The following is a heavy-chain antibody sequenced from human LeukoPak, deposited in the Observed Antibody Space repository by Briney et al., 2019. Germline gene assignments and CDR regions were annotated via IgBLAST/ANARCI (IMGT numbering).Heavy chain of an antibody. Sequence: SETLSLTCTVSGGSISSGNYYWSWIRQHPGKGLEWIGYIYYSGSTYYNASPKSRVTISVDTSKNQFSLKLSSVTAADTAVYYCARVVVVPGATGWVDPWGQGTLVTVSS. CDR3: ARVVVVPGATGWVDP. CDR1: GGSISSGNYY. D-gene: IGHD2-2*01. J-gene: IGHJ5*02. CDR2: IYYSGST. V-gene: IGHV4-31*03.